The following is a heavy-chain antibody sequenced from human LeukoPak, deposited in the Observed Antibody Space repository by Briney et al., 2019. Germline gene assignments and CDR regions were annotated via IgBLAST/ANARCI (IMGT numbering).Heavy chain of an antibody. D-gene: IGHD3-22*01. CDR2: IKQDGSEK. Sequence: TGGSLRLSCAASGFTFSSYWMSWVRQAPGKGLEWVANIKQDGSEKYYVDSVKGRFTISRDNAKNSLYLQMNSLRAEDTAVYYCAREGGTRTYYDSSGPGGGMNWGQGTLVTVSS. CDR3: AREGGTRTYYDSSGPGGGMN. J-gene: IGHJ4*02. CDR1: GFTFSSYW. V-gene: IGHV3-7*01.